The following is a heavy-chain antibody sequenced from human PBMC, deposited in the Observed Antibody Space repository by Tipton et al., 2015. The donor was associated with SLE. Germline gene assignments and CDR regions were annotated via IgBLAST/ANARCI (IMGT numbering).Heavy chain of an antibody. Sequence: TLSLTCAVYGGSFSGSYWSWIRQPPGKGLEWIGEINHSGSTNYHPSLKSLVTISVDTSKNQFSLKLTSVTAADTSVYYCAKRAYGSTWCFDYWGQGTLVTVSS. CDR2: INHSGST. V-gene: IGHV4-34*01. CDR3: AKRAYGSTWCFDY. J-gene: IGHJ4*02. D-gene: IGHD6-13*01. CDR1: GGSFSGSY.